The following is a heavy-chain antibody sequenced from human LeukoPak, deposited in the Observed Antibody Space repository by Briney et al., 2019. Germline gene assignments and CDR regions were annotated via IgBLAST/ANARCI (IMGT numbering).Heavy chain of an antibody. CDR3: AREFSSGYYYVLDY. V-gene: IGHV3-20*04. J-gene: IGHJ4*02. CDR1: GFTFDDYG. D-gene: IGHD3-22*01. CDR2: INWSGGST. Sequence: PGGSLRLSCAASGFTFDDYGMSWVRQAPGKGLEWVSGINWSGGSTGYADSVKGRFTISRDNAKNSLYLQMNSLRAEDTAVYYCAREFSSGYYYVLDYWGQGTLVTVSS.